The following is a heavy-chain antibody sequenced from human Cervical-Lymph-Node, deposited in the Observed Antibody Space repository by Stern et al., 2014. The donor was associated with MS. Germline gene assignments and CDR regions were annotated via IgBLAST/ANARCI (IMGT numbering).Heavy chain of an antibody. Sequence: VQLVESGAEVKKPGASVKVSCKASGYTFTSYYMHWVRQAPGQGLEWMGIINPSGGSTSYAQKFQGRVTMTRDTSTSTVYMELSSLRSEDTAVYYCARAPLYCSSTSCRYGMDVWGQGTTVTVSS. V-gene: IGHV1-46*03. J-gene: IGHJ6*02. CDR2: INPSGGST. CDR3: ARAPLYCSSTSCRYGMDV. CDR1: GYTFTSYY. D-gene: IGHD2-2*01.